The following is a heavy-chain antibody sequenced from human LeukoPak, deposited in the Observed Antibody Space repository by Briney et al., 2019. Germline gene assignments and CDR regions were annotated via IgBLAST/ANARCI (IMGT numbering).Heavy chain of an antibody. J-gene: IGHJ6*03. CDR2: MNPNSGNT. V-gene: IGHV1-8*03. CDR1: GGTFSSYA. D-gene: IGHD5-12*01. CDR3: ARGGWASGYKTPYYMDV. Sequence: GASVKVSCKASGGTFSSYAISWVRQAPGQGLEWMGWMNPNSGNTGYAQKFQGRVTITRNTSISTAYMELSSLRSEDTAVYYCARGGWASGYKTPYYMDVWGKGTTVTVSS.